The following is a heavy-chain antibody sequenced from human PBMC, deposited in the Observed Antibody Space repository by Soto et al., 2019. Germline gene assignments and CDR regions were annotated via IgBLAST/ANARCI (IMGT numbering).Heavy chain of an antibody. CDR1: GYTSTSYA. CDR2: LNAGNGNT. Sequence: SVKVSCKASGYTSTSYAMHWVRQAPGQRLEWMVCLNAGNGNTKYSQKFQGRVTITRDTSASTAYMELSSLRSEDTAVYYCARGRGVVAATGWFDPGGQGTLVTVSS. J-gene: IGHJ5*02. V-gene: IGHV1-3*01. D-gene: IGHD2-15*01. CDR3: ARGRGVVAATGWFDP.